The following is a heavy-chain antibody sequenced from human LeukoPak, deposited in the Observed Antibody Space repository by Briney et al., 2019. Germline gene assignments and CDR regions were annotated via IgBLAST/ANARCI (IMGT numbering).Heavy chain of an antibody. CDR1: GYTFTGYY. Sequence: ASVKVSCKTSGYTFTGYYLHWVRQAPGQGLELMAWINLNSGDTDYTQKFQGRVTVTRDTSISTAYMELSRLRSDDTAVYYCVSGYSLAFWGQGTLVTVSS. V-gene: IGHV1-2*02. CDR2: INLNSGDT. CDR3: VSGYSLAF. J-gene: IGHJ4*02. D-gene: IGHD5-18*01.